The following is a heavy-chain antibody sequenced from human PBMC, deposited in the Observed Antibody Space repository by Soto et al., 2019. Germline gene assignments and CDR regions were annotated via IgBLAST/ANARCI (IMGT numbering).Heavy chain of an antibody. CDR3: ARRYGGNFDY. V-gene: IGHV4-59*01. J-gene: IGHJ4*02. Sequence: ETLSLTCTVSGGSISSYYWSWIRQPPGKGLECIGYIYYSGSTNYNPSLKSRATISVDTSKNQFSLKLSSVTAADTAVYYCARRYGGNFDYWGQGTLVTVSS. CDR1: GGSISSYY. CDR2: IYYSGST. D-gene: IGHD1-26*01.